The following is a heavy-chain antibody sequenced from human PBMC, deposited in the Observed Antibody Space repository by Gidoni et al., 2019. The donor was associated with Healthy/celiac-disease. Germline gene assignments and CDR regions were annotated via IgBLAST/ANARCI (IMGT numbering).Heavy chain of an antibody. J-gene: IGHJ6*03. Sequence: QVQLVQSGADVKKPGSSVKVSCKASGGTFSSYAIRWVRQAPGQGLEWMGGIIPIFGTANYAQKFQGRVTITADESTSTAYMELSSLRSEDTAVYYCARGSNLWGKDIVVVPAAIRRDYYYYYMDVWGKGTTVTVSS. D-gene: IGHD2-2*02. V-gene: IGHV1-69*01. CDR1: GGTFSSYA. CDR3: ARGSNLWGKDIVVVPAAIRRDYYYYYMDV. CDR2: IIPIFGTA.